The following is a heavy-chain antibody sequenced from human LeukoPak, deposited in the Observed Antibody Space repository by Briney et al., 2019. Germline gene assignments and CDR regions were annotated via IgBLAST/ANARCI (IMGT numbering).Heavy chain of an antibody. CDR1: GDSISSSSYY. J-gene: IGHJ6*02. Sequence: SETLSLTCTVSGDSISSSSYYWGWIRQPPGKGLEWIGSIYYSGSTYYNPSLKSRVTISVDTSKNQFSLKLSSVTAADTAVYYCARGDPPGYYGMDVWGQGTTVNVSS. CDR3: ARGDPPGYYGMDV. CDR2: IYYSGST. V-gene: IGHV4-39*07.